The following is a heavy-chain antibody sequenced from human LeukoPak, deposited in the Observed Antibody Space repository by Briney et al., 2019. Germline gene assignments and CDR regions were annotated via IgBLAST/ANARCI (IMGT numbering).Heavy chain of an antibody. V-gene: IGHV1-18*01. CDR1: GYTFTSYG. Sequence: GASVKVSCKASGYTFTSYGISWVRQAPGQGLEWMEWIGGYNCNTNYAQKLQGRVTMTTDTSTSTAYMELRRLRSDDTAVYYCARDRDYDFWSGPRYDYWGQGTLVTVSP. CDR3: ARDRDYDFWSGPRYDY. CDR2: IGGYNCNT. D-gene: IGHD3-3*01. J-gene: IGHJ4*02.